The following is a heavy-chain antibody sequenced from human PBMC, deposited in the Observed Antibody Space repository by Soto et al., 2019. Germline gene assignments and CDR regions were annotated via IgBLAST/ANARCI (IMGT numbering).Heavy chain of an antibody. V-gene: IGHV3-30*18. CDR3: AKDPYLYSYGPFDY. Sequence: GGSLRLSCAASGFTFSSYGMHWVRQAPGKGLEWVAVISYDGSNKYYADSVKGRFTISRDNSKNTLYLQMNSLRAEDTAVYYCAKDPYLYSYGPFDYWRQGTLVTVSS. D-gene: IGHD5-18*01. CDR1: GFTFSSYG. J-gene: IGHJ4*02. CDR2: ISYDGSNK.